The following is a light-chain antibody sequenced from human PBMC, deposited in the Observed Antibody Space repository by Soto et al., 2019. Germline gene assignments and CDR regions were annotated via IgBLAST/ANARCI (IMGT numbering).Light chain of an antibody. V-gene: IGKV1-16*02. J-gene: IGKJ2*01. CDR1: QGIDNY. CDR3: LQYESYPYT. Sequence: DIQMTQSPSSLSASVGDIVTIFCRASQGIDNYLAWFQQKPGQAPKCLIYGASSLQSGVPSKFSGSGFGTDFTLTLNSLQPEDFAAYYCLQYESYPYTFGQGTKLEIK. CDR2: GAS.